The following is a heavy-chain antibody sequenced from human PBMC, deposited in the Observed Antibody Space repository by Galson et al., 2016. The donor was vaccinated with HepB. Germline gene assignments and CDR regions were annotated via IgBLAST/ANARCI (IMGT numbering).Heavy chain of an antibody. D-gene: IGHD1-26*01. CDR1: GFTFDDYA. V-gene: IGHV3-9*01. CDR2: CGWNSGAI. J-gene: IGHJ4*02. CDR3: ARSRWELLDYFDY. Sequence: SLRLSCAASGFTFDDYAMHWVRQAPGKGLEWVSGCGWNSGAIGYADSVKGRFSISRDDSKNTLYLQMNNLRAEDTAVYYCARSRWELLDYFDYWGQGTLVTVSS.